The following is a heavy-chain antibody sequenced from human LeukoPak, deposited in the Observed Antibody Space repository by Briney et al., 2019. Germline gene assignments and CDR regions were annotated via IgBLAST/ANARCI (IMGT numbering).Heavy chain of an antibody. CDR2: IDGNGGGA. CDR1: GFTFNIYW. CDR3: ARAKYSSRWSLDY. Sequence: RPGGSLRLSCATSGFTFNIYWMQWVRQVPGKGLVWVSRIDGNGGGATYADSVKGRFTTSRDNGNNTMYLQMNSLRAEDTAIYYCARAKYSSRWSLDYWGQGALVTVSS. V-gene: IGHV3-74*03. J-gene: IGHJ4*02. D-gene: IGHD6-13*01.